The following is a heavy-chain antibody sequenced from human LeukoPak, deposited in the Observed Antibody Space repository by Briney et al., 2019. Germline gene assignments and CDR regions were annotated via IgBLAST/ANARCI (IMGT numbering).Heavy chain of an antibody. Sequence: PGRSLRLSCAASGFTFSSYAMHWVRQAPGKGLEWVAVISSDGSNKYYADSVKGRFTISRDNSKNTLYLQMNSLRAEDTAVYYCARDFSPEAAGAGDWFDPWGQGTLVTVSS. V-gene: IGHV3-30-3*01. D-gene: IGHD6-13*01. CDR2: ISSDGSNK. CDR1: GFTFSSYA. J-gene: IGHJ5*02. CDR3: ARDFSPEAAGAGDWFDP.